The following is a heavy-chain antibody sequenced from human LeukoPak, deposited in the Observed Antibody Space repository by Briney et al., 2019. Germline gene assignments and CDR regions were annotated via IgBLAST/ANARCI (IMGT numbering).Heavy chain of an antibody. CDR1: GYTFTSYD. CDR2: MNPNSGNT. J-gene: IGHJ4*02. Sequence: ASVKVSCKASGYTFTSYDINWVRQATGQGLEWMGWMNPNSGNTGYAQKFQGRVTMTRNTSISTAYMELSNLRSEDTAVYYCARGNDFWSGYPNFDYWGQGTLVTVSS. D-gene: IGHD3-3*01. CDR3: ARGNDFWSGYPNFDY. V-gene: IGHV1-8*01.